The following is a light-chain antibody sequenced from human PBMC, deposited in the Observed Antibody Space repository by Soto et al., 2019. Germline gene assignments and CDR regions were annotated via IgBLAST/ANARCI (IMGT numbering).Light chain of an antibody. CDR2: AAS. J-gene: IGKJ1*01. Sequence: DIQMTQSPSSLSASVGDRVTITCRASQSISSYLNWYQQKPGKAPKLLIYAASSLQSGVPSRFSGSGSGTDCTHTISILQPEDFATYYCQQSYSTPRTFGQGTKVEIK. V-gene: IGKV1-39*01. CDR1: QSISSY. CDR3: QQSYSTPRT.